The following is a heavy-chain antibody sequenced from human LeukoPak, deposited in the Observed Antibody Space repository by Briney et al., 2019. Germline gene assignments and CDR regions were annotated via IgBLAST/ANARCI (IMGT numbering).Heavy chain of an antibody. CDR2: ISSSSDYI. J-gene: IGHJ5*02. Sequence: GGSLRLSCAASGFTFSSSTMNWVRRAPGKGLEWVSSISSSSDYIYCADSVKGRFTISRDNAKDSLYLQMNSLRAEDTAVYYCVRIPNSANFPNWFDPWGQGTLVTVSS. CDR1: GFTFSSST. V-gene: IGHV3-21*01. D-gene: IGHD4/OR15-4a*01. CDR3: VRIPNSANFPNWFDP.